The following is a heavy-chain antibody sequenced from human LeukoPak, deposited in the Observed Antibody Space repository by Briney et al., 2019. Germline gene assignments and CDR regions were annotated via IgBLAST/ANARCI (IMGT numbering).Heavy chain of an antibody. J-gene: IGHJ4*02. CDR2: ISYDGSNK. V-gene: IGHV3-30-3*01. D-gene: IGHD1-26*01. Sequence: GGSLRLSCAASGFTFSSYAMSWVRQAPGKGLEWVAVISYDGSNKYYADSVKGRFTISRDNSKNTLYLQMNSLRAEDTAVYYCARGYSGSYYDYWGQGTLVTVSS. CDR1: GFTFSSYA. CDR3: ARGYSGSYYDY.